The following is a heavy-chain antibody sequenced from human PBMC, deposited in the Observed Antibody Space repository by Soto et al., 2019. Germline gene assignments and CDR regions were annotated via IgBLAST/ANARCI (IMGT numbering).Heavy chain of an antibody. CDR3: ARGPMTTVTTWGDWYFDL. J-gene: IGHJ2*01. V-gene: IGHV3-33*01. CDR2: IWYDGTNK. D-gene: IGHD4-17*01. CDR1: GFTFSSYG. Sequence: QVQLVESGGGVVQPGRSLRLSCATSGFTFSSYGMHWVRQGPGKGLEWVAVIWYDGTNKYYADSVNGRFTISRDDSKNTXXLQMTSRGAEETAVYYCARGPMTTVTTWGDWYFDLWGRGSLVTVSS.